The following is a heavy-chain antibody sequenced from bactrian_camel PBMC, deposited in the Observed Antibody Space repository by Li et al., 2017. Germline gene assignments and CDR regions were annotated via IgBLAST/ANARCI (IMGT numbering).Heavy chain of an antibody. J-gene: IGHJ7*01. D-gene: IGHD2*01. CDR1: GFTFSI. Sequence: VQLVESGGGLVQPGGSLSLSCAASGFTFSIGWFRQRLYEHREGVATTYTAHGFDATRHADSVKGRFTISHDKGKNTVYLLMNSLKSEDTALYYCAARAYYSGGYYYGLDYWGKGTQVTVS. CDR2: TYTAHGFDAT. V-gene: IGHV3S54*01.